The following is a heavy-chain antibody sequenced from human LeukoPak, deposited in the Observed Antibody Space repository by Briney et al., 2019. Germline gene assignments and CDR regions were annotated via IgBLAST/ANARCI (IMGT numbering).Heavy chain of an antibody. CDR1: GGSISSGGYY. D-gene: IGHD6-13*01. CDR3: ARHGGYSSPYLH. J-gene: IGHJ1*01. V-gene: IGHV4-31*03. Sequence: SETLSLTCTVSGGSISSGGYYWSRIRQHPGKGLEWIGYIYYSGSTYYNPSLKSRVTISVDTSKNQFSLKLSSVTATDTAVYYCARHGGYSSPYLHWGQGTLVTVSS. CDR2: IYYSGST.